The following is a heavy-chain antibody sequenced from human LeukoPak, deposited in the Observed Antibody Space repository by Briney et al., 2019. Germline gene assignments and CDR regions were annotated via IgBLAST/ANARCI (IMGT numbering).Heavy chain of an antibody. Sequence: GGSLRLSCAASGFTFSNAWMNWVRQAPGKGLEWVGRIKNKIASGTTDYAAPVKGRFTISRDDSNNTLFLQMNSLKTEDTAMYYCTTNDAFDIWGQGTMVTVSS. J-gene: IGHJ3*02. V-gene: IGHV3-15*01. CDR2: IKNKIASGTT. CDR1: GFTFSNAW. CDR3: TTNDAFDI.